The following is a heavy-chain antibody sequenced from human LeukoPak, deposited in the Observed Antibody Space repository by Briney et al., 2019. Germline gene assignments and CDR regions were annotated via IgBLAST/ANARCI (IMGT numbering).Heavy chain of an antibody. J-gene: IGHJ4*01. CDR3: SKDIGVVVTAFNI. V-gene: IGHV3-9*01. D-gene: IGHD2-21*02. CDR2: IGWNSGSV. CDR1: EFTFGDHA. Sequence: GRSLRLSCVASEFTFGDHAMHWGPQAPGKGLEWVSGIGWNSGSVGYADSVKGRFTISTDNATNSLYLQMNSLREEDTALYYCSKDIGVVVTAFNIWGHGTLVTVSS.